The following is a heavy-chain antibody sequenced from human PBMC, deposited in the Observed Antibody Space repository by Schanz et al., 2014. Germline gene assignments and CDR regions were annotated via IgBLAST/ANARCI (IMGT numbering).Heavy chain of an antibody. D-gene: IGHD3-10*01. CDR1: GFTFSDYS. V-gene: IGHV3-48*01. CDR3: VRDELLWFGEVLSLDY. J-gene: IGHJ4*02. Sequence: EVQLVESGGGWVQPGGSLRLSCAASGFTFSDYSMNWVRQAPGKGPEWVSYIRSSSTPIYYADSVKGRFTISRDNAKNSVFLQMNSLRAEDTALYYCVRDELLWFGEVLSLDYWGQGALVTVSS. CDR2: IRSSSTPI.